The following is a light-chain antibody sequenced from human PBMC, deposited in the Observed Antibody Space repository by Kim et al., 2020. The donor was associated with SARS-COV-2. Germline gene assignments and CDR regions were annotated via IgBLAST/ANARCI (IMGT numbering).Light chain of an antibody. CDR2: DVS. CDR1: SSDVGAYDY. J-gene: IGLJ1*01. CDR3: SSYTGSSTLYA. Sequence: QSITISCTGTSSDVGAYDYVSWFQQHPGKAPQLVIYDVSYRPSGVSNRFSGSKSGNTASLTISGLQTEDEADYYCSSYTGSSTLYAFGTGTQLTVL. V-gene: IGLV2-14*03.